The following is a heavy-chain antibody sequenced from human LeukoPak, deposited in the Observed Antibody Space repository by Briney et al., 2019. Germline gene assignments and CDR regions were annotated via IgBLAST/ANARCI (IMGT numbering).Heavy chain of an antibody. CDR1: GFTFSDYS. J-gene: IGHJ4*02. V-gene: IGHV3-48*01. Sequence: GGSLRLSCAASGFTFSDYSMKWVRQAPGKGLEWVSYISGRSSTIYYADSVKGRFTISRDNAKNSMYLQMNSLRAEDTAVYYCASDRIKSGSYFVDYWGQGTLVTVSS. D-gene: IGHD1-26*01. CDR2: ISGRSSTI. CDR3: ASDRIKSGSYFVDY.